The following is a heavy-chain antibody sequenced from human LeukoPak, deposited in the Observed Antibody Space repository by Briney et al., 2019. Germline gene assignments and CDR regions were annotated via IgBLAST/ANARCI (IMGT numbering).Heavy chain of an antibody. CDR2: INGDASSI. CDR1: GFTFSNYW. V-gene: IGHV3-74*01. Sequence: GRSLRLSCAASGFTFSNYWMQWVRQAPGKGLVWVSRINGDASSISYADSVKGRFTISRDNAKNTLYLQMNSLRVEDTAVYYCARVWDKADYWGQGTLVTVSS. CDR3: ARVWDKADY. J-gene: IGHJ4*02. D-gene: IGHD1-26*01.